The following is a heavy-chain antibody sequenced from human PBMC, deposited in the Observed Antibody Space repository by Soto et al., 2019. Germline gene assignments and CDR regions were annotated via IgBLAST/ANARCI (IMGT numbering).Heavy chain of an antibody. D-gene: IGHD3-10*01. CDR3: VRPGFGALPGLVDV. V-gene: IGHV4-59*08. Sequence: QVHLQQSGPGLVKPSETLLLSWSISGASISNYYWSWIRRVPGKGMVRICYVNDGWDAAYNPSLQSRVAVSLDTTKRLLSLKLPSVADTDTAVYYCVRPGFGALPGLVDVWGQGTTVTVSS. J-gene: IGHJ6*02. CDR2: VNDGWDA. CDR1: GASISNYY.